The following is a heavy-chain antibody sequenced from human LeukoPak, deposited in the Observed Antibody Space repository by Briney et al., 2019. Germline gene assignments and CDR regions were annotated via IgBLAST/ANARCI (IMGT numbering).Heavy chain of an antibody. CDR1: SGSISGYY. J-gene: IGHJ4*02. Sequence: SEILSLTCTVSSGSISGYYWGWIRQPPGGTLEYIGHIYYTGKPDYNPSLKSRVTMSVDTSKNQFSLRLSSVTAADTAVYYCARWDCSSGTCFHLDYWGQGTLVTVSS. CDR3: ARWDCSSGTCFHLDY. D-gene: IGHD6-19*01. CDR2: IYYTGKP. V-gene: IGHV4-59*01.